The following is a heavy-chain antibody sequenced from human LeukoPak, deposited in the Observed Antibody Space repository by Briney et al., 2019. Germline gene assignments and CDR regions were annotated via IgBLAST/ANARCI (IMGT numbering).Heavy chain of an antibody. Sequence: PSETLSLTCTVSGGSISSYYWSWIRQPPGKGLEWIGYIYYSGSTNYNPSLKSRVTISVDTSKNQFSLKLSSVTAADTAVYYCARGVRTIAARPVWFPHDYWGQGTLVTVSS. CDR1: GGSISSYY. V-gene: IGHV4-59*01. CDR2: IYYSGST. D-gene: IGHD6-6*01. CDR3: ARGVRTIAARPVWFPHDY. J-gene: IGHJ4*02.